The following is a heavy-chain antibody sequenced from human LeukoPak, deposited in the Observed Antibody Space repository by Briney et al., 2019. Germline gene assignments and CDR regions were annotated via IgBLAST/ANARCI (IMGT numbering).Heavy chain of an antibody. CDR1: GGSISSGGYY. J-gene: IGHJ5*02. Sequence: SQTLSLTCTVSGGSISSGGYYWSWIRQHPGKGLEWIGYIYYCGSTYYNPSLKSRVTISVDTSKNQFSLKLSSVTAADTAVYYCAREMINQYIWFDPWGQGTLVTVSS. D-gene: IGHD3-22*01. CDR3: AREMINQYIWFDP. V-gene: IGHV4-31*03. CDR2: IYYCGST.